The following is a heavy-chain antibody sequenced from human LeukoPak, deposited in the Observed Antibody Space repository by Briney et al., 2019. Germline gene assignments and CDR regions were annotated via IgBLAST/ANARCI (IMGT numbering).Heavy chain of an antibody. CDR1: GGSINSHH. CDR3: ARAEGVGRAAKWSWFDP. V-gene: IGHV4-59*11. CDR2: ISDSGST. J-gene: IGHJ5*02. D-gene: IGHD2-15*01. Sequence: PSETLSLTCTVSGGSINSHHWSWIRQPPGMGLEWIGYISDSGSTNYNPSLRSRVTISVDTSRNQFSLKLSSVTTADTAVYYCARAEGVGRAAKWSWFDPWGQGTLVIVSS.